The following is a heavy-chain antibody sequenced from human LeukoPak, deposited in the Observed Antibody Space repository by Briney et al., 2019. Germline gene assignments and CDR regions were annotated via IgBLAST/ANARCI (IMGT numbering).Heavy chain of an antibody. CDR3: AKAISYSSSWYYYDPHYEYFQH. CDR1: RLTFNIYD. CDR2: ISGSGGSK. J-gene: IGHJ1*01. V-gene: IGHV3-23*01. Sequence: GVSLTLSCAASRLTFNIYDMSWAPQAPGKGRVWASDISGSGGSKQYRVRVKGRFTISRDNSKNTLYLQMNSLRAEDTAVYYCAKAISYSSSWYYYDPHYEYFQHWGQGSLVTVSS. D-gene: IGHD6-13*01.